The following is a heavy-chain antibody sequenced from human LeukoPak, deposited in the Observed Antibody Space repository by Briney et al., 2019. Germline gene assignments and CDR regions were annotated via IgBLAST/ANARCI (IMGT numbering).Heavy chain of an antibody. CDR3: AREGRIVGATTHYYMDV. Sequence: ASVKVSCKASGGTFSSYAISWVRQAPGQGLEWMRGIIPIFGTANYAQKFQGRVTITADESTSTAYMELSSLRSEDTAVYYCAREGRIVGATTHYYMDVWGKGTTVTVSS. CDR1: GGTFSSYA. D-gene: IGHD1-26*01. J-gene: IGHJ6*03. V-gene: IGHV1-69*13. CDR2: IIPIFGTA.